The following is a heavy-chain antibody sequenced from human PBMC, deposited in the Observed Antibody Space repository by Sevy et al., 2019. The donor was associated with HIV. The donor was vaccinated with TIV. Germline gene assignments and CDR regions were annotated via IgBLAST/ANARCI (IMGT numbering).Heavy chain of an antibody. CDR3: AKDFTGYNGMDV. J-gene: IGHJ6*02. D-gene: IGHD3-9*01. CDR1: GITFTTSG. Sequence: GGSLRLSCAVSGITFTTSGMHWVRQAPGKGLEWVAVISYDGRNKFYGDSVKGRFTISRDNSKNMLYLQMNSLRTEDTAVYYCAKDFTGYNGMDVWGQGTMVTASS. V-gene: IGHV3-30*18. CDR2: ISYDGRNK.